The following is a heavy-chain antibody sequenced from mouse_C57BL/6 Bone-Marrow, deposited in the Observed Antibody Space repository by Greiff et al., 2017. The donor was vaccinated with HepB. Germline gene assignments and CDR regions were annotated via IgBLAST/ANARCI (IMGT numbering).Heavy chain of an antibody. CDR2: IYPGSGST. J-gene: IGHJ3*01. V-gene: IGHV1-55*01. CDR3: ARATYCPWIAY. Sequence: QVQLQQPGAELVKPGASVKMSCKASGYTFTSYWITWVKQRPGQGLEWIGDIYPGSGSTNYNEKFKSKATLTVDTSSSTADMQLSSLTSEDSAVYYCARATYCPWIAYWGKGTLVTVSA. CDR1: GYTFTSYW.